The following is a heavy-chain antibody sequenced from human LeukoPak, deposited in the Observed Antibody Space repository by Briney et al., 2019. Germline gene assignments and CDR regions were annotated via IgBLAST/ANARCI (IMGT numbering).Heavy chain of an antibody. D-gene: IGHD3-9*01. Sequence: ASVKVSSKASGYTFTGYYMHWVRQAPGQGLEWMGWIKPNSGGTNYAQKCQGRVTMTRDTSISTAYIGLSRLRSDDTAVYNWARWSNYDILTGTRSLKNDYWGQGTLVTVSS. V-gene: IGHV1-2*02. CDR2: IKPNSGGT. J-gene: IGHJ4*02. CDR1: GYTFTGYY. CDR3: ARWSNYDILTGTRSLKNDY.